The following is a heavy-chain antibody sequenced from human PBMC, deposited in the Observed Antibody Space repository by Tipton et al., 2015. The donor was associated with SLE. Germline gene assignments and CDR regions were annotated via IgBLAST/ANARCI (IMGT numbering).Heavy chain of an antibody. J-gene: IGHJ4*02. CDR1: GGSFSGYY. CDR3: ARGGGAAGTGVDY. CDR2: INHSGST. V-gene: IGHV4-34*01. D-gene: IGHD6-13*01. Sequence: TLSLTCAVYGGSFSGYYWSWIRQPPGKGLEWIGEINHSGSTNYNPSLKSRVTISVDTSKNQFSLKLSSVTAADTAVYYCARGGGAAGTGVDYWGQGTLVTVSS.